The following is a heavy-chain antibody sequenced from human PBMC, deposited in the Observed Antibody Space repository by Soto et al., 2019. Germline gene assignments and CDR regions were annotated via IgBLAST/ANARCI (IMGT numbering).Heavy chain of an antibody. V-gene: IGHV3-33*01. J-gene: IGHJ4*02. CDR3: AREEGLDYTTHLDY. CDR1: GFPFSSYG. CDR2: IWYDGSKK. D-gene: IGHD4-4*01. Sequence: LSLTCAASGFPFSSYGMHWVRQAPGKGLEWVAEIWYDGSKKNYADSVKGRFTISRENSKNTLYLQMNSLRAEDTAVYYCAREEGLDYTTHLDYWGQGTLVTVSS.